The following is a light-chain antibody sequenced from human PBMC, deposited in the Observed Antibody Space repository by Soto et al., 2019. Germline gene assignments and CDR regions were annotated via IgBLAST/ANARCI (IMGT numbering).Light chain of an antibody. Sequence: QSALTQPASVSGSPGQSITLSCTGTRSDIGGYDYVSWYQRHPGKAPQLIIYDVNNRPSGVSNRFSGSKSGNTASLTSSGLQAEDEADYYCTSYASGSSHVVFGGGTKLTVL. CDR2: DVN. J-gene: IGLJ2*01. CDR3: TSYASGSSHVV. V-gene: IGLV2-14*01. CDR1: RSDIGGYDY.